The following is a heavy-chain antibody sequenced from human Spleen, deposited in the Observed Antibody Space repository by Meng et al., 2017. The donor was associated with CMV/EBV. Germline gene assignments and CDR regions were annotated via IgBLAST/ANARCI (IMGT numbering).Heavy chain of an antibody. Sequence: SETLSLTCTVSGYSISSGYYWAWIRQPPGKGLEWVGSMYRSGSPYYNPPLKSRVTMSVDTSKNQLSLKVTSVTAADTAVYHCARQCATYGDLPEYYFDYWGPGTLVTVSS. V-gene: IGHV4-38-2*02. CDR2: MYRSGSP. CDR1: GYSISSGYY. J-gene: IGHJ4*02. CDR3: ARQCATYGDLPEYYFDY. D-gene: IGHD4-17*01.